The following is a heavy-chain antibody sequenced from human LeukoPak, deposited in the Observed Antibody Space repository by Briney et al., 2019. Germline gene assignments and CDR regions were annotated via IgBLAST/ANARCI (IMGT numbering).Heavy chain of an antibody. CDR1: GFTFSSYA. J-gene: IGHJ6*02. V-gene: IGHV4-34*01. CDR2: INHSGST. Sequence: PGGSLRLSCAASGFTFSSYAMSWIRQPPGKGLEWIGEINHSGSTNYNPSLKSRVTISVDTSKNQFSLKLSSVTAADTAVYYCARASRAGYNFGWFHYYYGMDVWGQGTTVTVSS. D-gene: IGHD5-24*01. CDR3: ARASRAGYNFGWFHYYYGMDV.